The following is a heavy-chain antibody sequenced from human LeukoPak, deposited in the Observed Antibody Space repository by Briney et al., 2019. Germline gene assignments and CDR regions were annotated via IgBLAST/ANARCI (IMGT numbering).Heavy chain of an antibody. CDR2: IKEDGSEK. CDR3: ATPPRRSTSSNY. D-gene: IGHD2-2*01. CDR1: GFTFSSYS. Sequence: GGSLRLSCAASGFTFSSYSMNWVRQAPGKGLEGVANIKEDGSEKYHVDSVKGRFTISRDNAKNSLYLEMNSLRAEDTAVYYCATPPRRSTSSNYWGQGTLVTVSS. J-gene: IGHJ4*02. V-gene: IGHV3-7*01.